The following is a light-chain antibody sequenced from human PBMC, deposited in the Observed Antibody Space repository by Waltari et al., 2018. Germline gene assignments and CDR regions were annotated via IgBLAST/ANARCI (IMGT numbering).Light chain of an antibody. J-gene: IGKJ2*01. CDR1: QSISSY. CDR3: QQSYNSPYT. V-gene: IGKV1-39*01. CDR2: AAS. Sequence: DIQMTQSPSSLSESVGDRVTITCRASQSISSYLNWYRQKPGKAPNLLLYAASTLHSGVPSRFSGSGSGTDFTLTISSLQPEDSAIYYCQQSYNSPYTFGQGTALEI.